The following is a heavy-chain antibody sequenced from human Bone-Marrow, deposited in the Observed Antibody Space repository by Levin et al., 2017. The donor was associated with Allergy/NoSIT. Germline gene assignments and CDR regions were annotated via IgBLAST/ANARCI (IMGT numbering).Heavy chain of an antibody. CDR3: ARGRGSTVFGLSGDFEY. CDR2: INPNNGGT. V-gene: IGHV1-2*06. CDR1: ASTFVGYY. J-gene: IGHJ4*02. D-gene: IGHD3/OR15-3a*01. Sequence: GGSLRLSCKAFASTFVGYYIHWVRQAPGQGLEWMGRINPNNGGTDYAQKFQGRVTMTRSTSIRSAYMELSGLRSDDTAVYYCARGRGSTVFGLSGDFEYWGQGSLVTVSS.